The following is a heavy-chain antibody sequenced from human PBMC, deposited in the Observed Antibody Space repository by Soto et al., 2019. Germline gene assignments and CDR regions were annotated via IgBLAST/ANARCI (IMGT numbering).Heavy chain of an antibody. CDR1: GFTFSSYS. J-gene: IGHJ4*02. D-gene: IGHD4-17*01. CDR3: ARVGYGDYGDYVEVAY. V-gene: IGHV3-21*01. Sequence: GGSLRLSCAASGFTFSSYSMNWVRQAPGKGLEWVSSISSSSSYIYYADSVKGRFTISRDNAKNSLYLQMNSLRAEDTAVYYCARVGYGDYGDYVEVAYWGQGTLVTVSS. CDR2: ISSSSSYI.